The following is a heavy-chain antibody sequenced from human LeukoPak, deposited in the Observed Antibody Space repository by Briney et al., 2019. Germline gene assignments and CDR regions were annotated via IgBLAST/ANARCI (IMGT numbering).Heavy chain of an antibody. J-gene: IGHJ4*02. CDR1: KFAFSSYA. Sequence: PGGSLRLSCAASKFAFSSYAMSWVRQAPGKGLEWVSVIFSGGTTYYADSVKDRFTIPRDNSKNTLYLQMNSLRAEDTAMYYCARGYSSSWYDWGQGTLVTVSS. D-gene: IGHD6-13*01. CDR3: ARGYSSSWYD. CDR2: IFSGGTT. V-gene: IGHV3-53*01.